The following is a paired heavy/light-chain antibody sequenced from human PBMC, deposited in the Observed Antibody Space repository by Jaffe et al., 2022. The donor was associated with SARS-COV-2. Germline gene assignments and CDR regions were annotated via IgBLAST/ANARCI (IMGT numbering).Light chain of an antibody. J-gene: IGKJ3*01. CDR1: QSVNNN. CDR3: HQYNYWPQFT. V-gene: IGKV3-15*01. Sequence: EIVMTQSPASLSVSPGERATLSCRASQSVNNNLAWYQQKPGQAPRLLIYYASTRATGIPARFSGGGSGTEFTLTISSLQSEDIAVYYCHQYNYWPQFTFGPGTKVHIK. CDR2: YAS.
Heavy chain of an antibody. D-gene: IGHD6-6*01. CDR2: IYTGGNT. Sequence: EVQLVESGGGLVQPGGSLRLSCVASGFTVSDNYMTWVRQAPGKGLEWVSIIYTGGNTYYADSVQGRFTISRDNSKNTLYLQMNSVRVEDTAVYYCARTEYSTSSGAFDIWGQGATVTVSS. V-gene: IGHV3-53*01. J-gene: IGHJ3*02. CDR1: GFTVSDNY. CDR3: ARTEYSTSSGAFDI.